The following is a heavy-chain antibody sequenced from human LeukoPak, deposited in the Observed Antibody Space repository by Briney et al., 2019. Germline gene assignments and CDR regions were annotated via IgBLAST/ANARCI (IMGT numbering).Heavy chain of an antibody. CDR1: GFTFSDYY. V-gene: IGHV3-11*01. CDR3: AWLSSRPQDYFDY. Sequence: GGSLRLSCAAPGFTFSDYYMSWIRQAPGKGLEWVSYISSSGSTIYYADSVKGRFTISRDNAKNSLYLQMNSLRAEDTAVYYCAWLSSRPQDYFDYWGQGTLVTVSS. D-gene: IGHD3-22*01. CDR2: ISSSGSTI. J-gene: IGHJ4*02.